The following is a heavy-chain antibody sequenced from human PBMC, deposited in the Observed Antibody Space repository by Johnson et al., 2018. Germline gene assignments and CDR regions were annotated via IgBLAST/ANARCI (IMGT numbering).Heavy chain of an antibody. V-gene: IGHV3-21*01. CDR2: ISSSSSYI. D-gene: IGHD3-22*01. Sequence: VQLVESEGGLVKPGGSLRLSCAASGFTFSSYSMNWVRQAPGKGLEWVSSISSSSSYIYYADSVKGRFTISRDNAKNSLYLQMNSLRAEETAVYYCASITYYYDSSGYQRTEDAFDIWGQGTMVTVSS. J-gene: IGHJ3*02. CDR1: GFTFSSYS. CDR3: ASITYYYDSSGYQRTEDAFDI.